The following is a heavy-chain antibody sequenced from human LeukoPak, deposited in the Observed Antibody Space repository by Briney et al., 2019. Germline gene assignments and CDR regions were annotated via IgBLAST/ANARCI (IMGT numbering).Heavy chain of an antibody. CDR3: AKEVGSGIDY. Sequence: QAGGSLRLSCAASGFTFNSYTMNWVRQAPGKGLEWVSYIVSHGRAIYYADSVKGRFTISRDNAQNSLFLHMNSLRAEDTAVYYCAKEVGSGIDYWGQGTLVTVSS. V-gene: IGHV3-48*01. J-gene: IGHJ4*02. CDR2: IVSHGRAI. D-gene: IGHD6-19*01. CDR1: GFTFNSYT.